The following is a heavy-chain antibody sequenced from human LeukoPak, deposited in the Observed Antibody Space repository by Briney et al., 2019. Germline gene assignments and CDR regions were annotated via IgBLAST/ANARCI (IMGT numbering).Heavy chain of an antibody. CDR1: GFTFSSYG. Sequence: GGSLRLSCAASGFTFSSYGMSWVRQAPGKGLEGVSSIGGSGRNTFYADSVQGRFTISRGNSKNALFLQMNSLRAEDTGVYYCAKGTQGNGYNYGHIECWGQGTVVTVSS. V-gene: IGHV3-23*01. CDR2: IGGSGRNT. CDR3: AKGTQGNGYNYGHIEC. D-gene: IGHD5-24*01. J-gene: IGHJ4*02.